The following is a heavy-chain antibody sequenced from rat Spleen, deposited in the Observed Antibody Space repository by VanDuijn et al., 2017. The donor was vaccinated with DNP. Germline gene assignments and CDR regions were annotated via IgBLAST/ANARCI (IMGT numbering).Heavy chain of an antibody. D-gene: IGHD1-3*01. V-gene: IGHV5-17*01. Sequence: EVQLVESGGGLVQPGRSLKLSCAASGFTFSDYAMAWVRQAPKKGLEWVATISYEGSRTYYRGSVKGRFTVSRDNAKSTLYLQMDSLRSEDTATYYCARDDYGSFGALDPWGQGTSVTVSS. J-gene: IGHJ4*01. CDR3: ARDDYGSFGALDP. CDR1: GFTFSDYA. CDR2: ISYEGSRT.